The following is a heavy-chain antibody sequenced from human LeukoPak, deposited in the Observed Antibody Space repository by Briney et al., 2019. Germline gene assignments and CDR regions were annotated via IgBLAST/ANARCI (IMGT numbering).Heavy chain of an antibody. CDR2: ISSSSSYI. Sequence: GGSLRLSCAASGFTFSSYSMNWVRQAPGKGLEWVSSISSSSSYIYHADSVKGRFTISRDNAKNSLYLQMNSLRAEDTAVYYCARDRSGFDYWGQGTLVTVSS. CDR3: ARDRSGFDY. J-gene: IGHJ4*02. CDR1: GFTFSSYS. V-gene: IGHV3-21*01.